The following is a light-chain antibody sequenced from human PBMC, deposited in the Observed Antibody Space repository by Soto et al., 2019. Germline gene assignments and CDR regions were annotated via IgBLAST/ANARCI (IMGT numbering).Light chain of an antibody. CDR1: QDIRKY. CDR2: DAS. J-gene: IGKJ2*01. CDR3: QQSDDLPYA. Sequence: IQMTQSPSLLSASVGDRVTITCQATQDIRKYLNWYQQTPGKAPKLLIYDASSLETGVPPRFSGSGSGTYFTFTIRSLQPEDLATYYCQQSDDLPYAFGQGTKLEIK. V-gene: IGKV1-33*01.